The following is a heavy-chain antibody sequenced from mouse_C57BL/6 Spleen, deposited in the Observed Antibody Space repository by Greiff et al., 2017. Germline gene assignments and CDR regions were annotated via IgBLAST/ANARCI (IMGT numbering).Heavy chain of an antibody. V-gene: IGHV1-78*01. J-gene: IGHJ4*01. Sequence: QVQLKQPDAELVKPGASVKMSCKVSGYTFTNHTMHWMKQRPEQGLEWIGYINPRDGSTKYNEKFKGKATLTADKSSSTAYMQLNSLTSEDSAVYYCARCTDNDAMDYWGQGTSVTVSS. D-gene: IGHD1-1*01. CDR2: INPRDGST. CDR1: GYTFTNHT. CDR3: ARCTDNDAMDY.